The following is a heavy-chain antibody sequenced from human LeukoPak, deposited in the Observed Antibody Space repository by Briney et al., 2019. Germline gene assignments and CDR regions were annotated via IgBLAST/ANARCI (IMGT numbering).Heavy chain of an antibody. D-gene: IGHD3-22*01. Sequence: PSETLSLTCTVSGGSISSYYWSWIRQPPGKGLEWMGYIHYTVSTNYSPSLKSRVTISVDTSKNQFSLKLSSVTAADTAVYYCARGGLDSNGYWVAFGIWGQGTMVTVSS. V-gene: IGHV4-59*01. J-gene: IGHJ3*02. CDR1: GGSISSYY. CDR2: IHYTVST. CDR3: ARGGLDSNGYWVAFGI.